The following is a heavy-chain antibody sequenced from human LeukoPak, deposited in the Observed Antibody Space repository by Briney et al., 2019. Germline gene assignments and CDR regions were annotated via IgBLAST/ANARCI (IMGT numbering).Heavy chain of an antibody. D-gene: IGHD1-1*01. V-gene: IGHV3-33*01. J-gene: IGHJ3*02. Sequence: GGSLRLSCTASGSTFRNYGMNWVRQAPGKGLEWVAGIWYDGSNKDYVDSVKGRFTISRDNAKNSLYLQMNSLRAEDTAVYYCARDSLEGSPIWGQGTMVTVSS. CDR3: ARDSLEGSPI. CDR2: IWYDGSNK. CDR1: GSTFRNYG.